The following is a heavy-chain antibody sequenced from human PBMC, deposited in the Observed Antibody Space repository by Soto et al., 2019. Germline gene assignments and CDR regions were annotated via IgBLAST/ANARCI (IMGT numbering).Heavy chain of an antibody. D-gene: IGHD2-15*01. CDR1: GFTFSDYY. CDR3: AREWGCSYSYYYGMDV. CDR2: ITGSGSTK. Sequence: QVQLVESGGGLVKPGGSLRLSCAASGFTFSDYYMSWIRQVPGKGLEWVSHITGSGSTKYYADSVKGRFTISRDNAKNSVFLQMNSLRAEDTAVYYCAREWGCSYSYYYGMDVWGQGTTVTVSS. J-gene: IGHJ6*02. V-gene: IGHV3-11*01.